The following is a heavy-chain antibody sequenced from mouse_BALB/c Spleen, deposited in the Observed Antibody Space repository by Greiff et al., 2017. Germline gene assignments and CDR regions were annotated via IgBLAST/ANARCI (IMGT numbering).Heavy chain of an antibody. CDR1: GYTFTSYV. J-gene: IGHJ4*01. D-gene: IGHD2-14*01. CDR2: INPYNDGT. V-gene: IGHV1-14*01. CDR3: ARRRYDDAMDY. Sequence: EVKLQESGPELVKPGASVKMSCKASGYTFTSYVMHWVKQKPGQGLEWIGYINPYNDGTKYNEKFKGKATLTSDKSSSTAYMELSSLTSEDSAVYYCARRRYDDAMDYWGQGTSVTVSS.